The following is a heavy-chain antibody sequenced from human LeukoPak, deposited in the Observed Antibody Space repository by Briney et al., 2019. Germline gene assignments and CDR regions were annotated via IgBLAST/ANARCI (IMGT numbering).Heavy chain of an antibody. J-gene: IGHJ2*01. CDR2: IYYSGSA. Sequence: SETLSLTCTVSGGSISSYYWSWIRQPPGRGLEWIGYIYYSGSANYNPSLKSRVTISVDTSKNQFSLKLSSVTAADTAVYYCARSPRPDYGDPFDLWGRGTLVTVSS. D-gene: IGHD4-17*01. CDR3: ARSPRPDYGDPFDL. CDR1: GGSISSYY. V-gene: IGHV4-59*01.